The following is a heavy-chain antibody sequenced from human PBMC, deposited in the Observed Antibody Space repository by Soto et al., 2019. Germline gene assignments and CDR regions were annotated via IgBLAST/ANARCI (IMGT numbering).Heavy chain of an antibody. CDR2: IYYSGYT. V-gene: IGHV4-39*01. Sequence: QLQLQESGPGLVKPSETLSLTCTVSGGSISSSSYYWGWIRQPPGKGLEWIGSIYYSGYTYYNPSLPSRGPISVDTSKNQFSLKLSSVTAADTAVYYCARHNGPLYVGYYYDMDVWGQGTTVTVSS. CDR3: ARHNGPLYVGYYYDMDV. CDR1: GGSISSSSYY. J-gene: IGHJ6*02. D-gene: IGHD3-16*01.